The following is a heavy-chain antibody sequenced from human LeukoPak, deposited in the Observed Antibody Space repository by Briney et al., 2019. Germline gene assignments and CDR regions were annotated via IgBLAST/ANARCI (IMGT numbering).Heavy chain of an antibody. V-gene: IGHV3-66*01. CDR1: GFTVSSNY. D-gene: IGHD4-17*01. CDR3: ARGYGDRDAFDI. CDR2: TYSGGST. J-gene: IGHJ3*02. Sequence: GGSLRLSCAASGFTVSSNYMSWVRQAPGKGLEWVSVTYSGGSTYYADSVKGRFTISRDNSKNTLYLQMNSQRAEDTAVYYCARGYGDRDAFDIWGQGTMVTVSS.